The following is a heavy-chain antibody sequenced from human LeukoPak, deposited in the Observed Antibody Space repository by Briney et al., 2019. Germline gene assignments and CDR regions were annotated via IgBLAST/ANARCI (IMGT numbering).Heavy chain of an antibody. V-gene: IGHV4-34*01. J-gene: IGHJ4*02. CDR3: ARRHGSKQQPFPTDY. CDR2: INHSGST. Sequence: PSETLSLTCAVYGGSFSGHYWSWIRQPPGKGLEWIGEINHSGSTNYNPSLKSRVTISVDTSKNQFSLKLSSVTAADTAVYYCARRHGSKQQPFPTDYWGQGTLVTVSS. D-gene: IGHD6-13*01. CDR1: GGSFSGHY.